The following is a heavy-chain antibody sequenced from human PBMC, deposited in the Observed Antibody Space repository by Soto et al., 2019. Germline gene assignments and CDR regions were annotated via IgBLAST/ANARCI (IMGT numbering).Heavy chain of an antibody. Sequence: SETLSLTCTVSGGSISSYYWSWIRQPPGKGLERIGYIYYSGSTNYNPSLKSRVTISVDTSKNQFSLKLSSVTAADTAVYYCARGDIVATGYYYYYGMDVWGQGTTVTVSS. CDR1: GGSISSYY. J-gene: IGHJ6*02. D-gene: IGHD5-12*01. V-gene: IGHV4-59*01. CDR3: ARGDIVATGYYYYYGMDV. CDR2: IYYSGST.